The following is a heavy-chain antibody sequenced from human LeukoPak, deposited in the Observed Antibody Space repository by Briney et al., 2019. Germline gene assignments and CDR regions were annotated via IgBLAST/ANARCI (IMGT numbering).Heavy chain of an antibody. CDR2: IIPIFGTA. D-gene: IGHD6-13*01. CDR3: ARDMYSSSRTNYYYMDV. Sequence: ASVKVSCKASGGTFSSYAISWVRQAPGQGLEWMGGIIPIFGTANYAQKFQGRVTITTDGSTSTAYMELSSLRSEDTAVYYCARDMYSSSRTNYYYMDVWGKGTTVTVSS. V-gene: IGHV1-69*05. J-gene: IGHJ6*03. CDR1: GGTFSSYA.